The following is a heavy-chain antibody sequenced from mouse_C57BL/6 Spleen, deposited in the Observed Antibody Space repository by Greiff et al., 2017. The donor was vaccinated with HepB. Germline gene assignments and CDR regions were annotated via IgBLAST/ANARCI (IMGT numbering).Heavy chain of an antibody. V-gene: IGHV1-82*01. J-gene: IGHJ1*03. Sequence: VQLQQSGPELVKPGASVKISCKASGYAFSSSWMNWVKQRPGKGLEWIGRIYPGDGDTNYNGKFKGKATLTADKSSSTAYMQLSSLTSEDSAVYFCARSRGIFDWGTGTTVTVSS. CDR2: IYPGDGDT. CDR1: GYAFSSSW. CDR3: ARSRGIFD.